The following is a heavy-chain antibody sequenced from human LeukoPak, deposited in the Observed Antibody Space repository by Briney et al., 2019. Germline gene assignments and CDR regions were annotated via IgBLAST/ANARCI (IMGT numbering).Heavy chain of an antibody. CDR1: GFTFSSFS. Sequence: GGSLRLSCAASGFTFSSFSMNWVRQAPGQGLEWVSSISSSNSYMYYADSVKGRFTISRDNAKNSLYLQMNSLRAEDAAVYYCARADQWLAGELQNWGQGTLVTVSS. CDR2: ISSSNSYM. J-gene: IGHJ4*02. CDR3: ARADQWLAGELQN. V-gene: IGHV3-21*06. D-gene: IGHD6-19*01.